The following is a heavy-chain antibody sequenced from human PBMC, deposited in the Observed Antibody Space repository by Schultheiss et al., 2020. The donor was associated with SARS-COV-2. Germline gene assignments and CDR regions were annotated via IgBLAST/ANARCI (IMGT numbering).Heavy chain of an antibody. Sequence: SETLSLTCAVSGGSFSGYYWSWIRQPPGKGLEWIGEINHSGSTNYNPSLKSRVTISVDTSKNQFSLKLSSVTAADTAVYYCARNYDSSGYYPVAFDYWGQGTLVTVSS. V-gene: IGHV4-34*01. CDR2: INHSGST. CDR3: ARNYDSSGYYPVAFDY. J-gene: IGHJ4*02. D-gene: IGHD3-22*01. CDR1: GGSFSGYY.